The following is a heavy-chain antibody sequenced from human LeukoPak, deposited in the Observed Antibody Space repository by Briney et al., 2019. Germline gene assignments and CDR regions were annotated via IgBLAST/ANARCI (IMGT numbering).Heavy chain of an antibody. J-gene: IGHJ4*02. CDR3: ARFSPLVGAIDY. D-gene: IGHD1-26*01. V-gene: IGHV3-7*01. CDR2: IKQDGSEK. Sequence: GGSLRLSCAASGFIFSRYWMRWVRQAPGKGLEWVANIKQDGSEKYYVGSVKGRFTISRDNAKNSLYLQMNSLRAEDTAVYYCARFSPLVGAIDYWGQGTLVTVSS. CDR1: GFIFSRYW.